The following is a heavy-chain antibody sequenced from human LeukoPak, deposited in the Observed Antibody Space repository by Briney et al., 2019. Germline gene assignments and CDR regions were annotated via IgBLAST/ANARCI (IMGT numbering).Heavy chain of an antibody. V-gene: IGHV3-23*01. CDR3: ARRIYDSGGFHYGD. CDR1: GFTFSSFA. CDR2: ISGGGSDT. Sequence: PGGSLRLSCAASGFTFSSFAMSWVRQAPGKGLQWVSTISGGGSDTYYTDSVKGRFTISRDNSKNTLYLQMNSLRAEDTAVYSCARRIYDSGGFHYGDWGQGTLVTVSS. J-gene: IGHJ4*02. D-gene: IGHD3-22*01.